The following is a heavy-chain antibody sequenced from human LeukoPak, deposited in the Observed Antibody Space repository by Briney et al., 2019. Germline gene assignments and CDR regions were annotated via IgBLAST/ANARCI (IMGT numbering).Heavy chain of an antibody. J-gene: IGHJ4*02. CDR2: IYYSGST. V-gene: IGHV4-59*01. D-gene: IGHD5-18*01. CDR1: GGSISSYY. Sequence: PSKTLSLTCTVSGGSISSYYWSWIRQPPGKGLEWIGYIYYSGSTNYNPSLKSRVTISVDTSKNQFSLKLSSVTAADTAVYYCASHSYGPDYWGQGTLVTVSS. CDR3: ASHSYGPDY.